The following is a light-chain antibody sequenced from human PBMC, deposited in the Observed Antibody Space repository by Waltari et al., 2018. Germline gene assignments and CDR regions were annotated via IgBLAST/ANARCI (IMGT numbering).Light chain of an antibody. CDR1: TSDVGRYNY. J-gene: IGLJ2*01. Sequence: SALTQPRSVSGSPGQSVTISCTGTTSDVGRYNYVSWYQHLPGKAPELLMFDVTQRPSGGPDRFSGSKSANTASLTISGLQPDDEADYYCCSFAGAYTWIFGGGTKVTVL. V-gene: IGLV2-11*01. CDR3: CSFAGAYTWI. CDR2: DVT.